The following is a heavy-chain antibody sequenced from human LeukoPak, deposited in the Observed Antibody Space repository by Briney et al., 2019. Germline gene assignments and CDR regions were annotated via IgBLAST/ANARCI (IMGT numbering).Heavy chain of an antibody. CDR3: ARVLRYFDWLYLG. J-gene: IGHJ4*02. V-gene: IGHV1-8*01. D-gene: IGHD3-9*01. CDR1: GGTFTSYD. CDR2: MNPNSGNT. Sequence: ASVKVSCKASGGTFTSYDINWVRQATGQGLEWMGWMNPNSGNTGYAQKFQGRVTMTRNTSISTAYMELSSLRSEDTAVYYCARVLRYFDWLYLGWGQGTLVTVSS.